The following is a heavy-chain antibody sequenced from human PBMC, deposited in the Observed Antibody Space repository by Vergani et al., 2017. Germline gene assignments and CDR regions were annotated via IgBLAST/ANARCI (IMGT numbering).Heavy chain of an antibody. Sequence: EVQLVESGGGLVQPGGSLRLSCAASGFTFSSYEMNWVRQAPGKGLEWVSYISSSGSTIYYADSVKGRFTISRDNAKNSLYLQMNSLRAEDTAVYYCARXWRIRALSINYYYGMDVWGQGTTVTVSS. V-gene: IGHV3-48*03. CDR1: GFTFSSYE. CDR3: ARXWRIRALSINYYYGMDV. CDR2: ISSSGSTI. J-gene: IGHJ6*02. D-gene: IGHD1-14*01.